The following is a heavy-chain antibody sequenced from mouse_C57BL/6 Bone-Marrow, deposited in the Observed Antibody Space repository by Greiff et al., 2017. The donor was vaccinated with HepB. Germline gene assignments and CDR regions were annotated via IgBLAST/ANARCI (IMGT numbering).Heavy chain of an antibody. J-gene: IGHJ2*01. CDR1: GFTFSDYG. CDR2: ISSGSSTI. Sequence: EVQLMESGGGLVKPGGSLKLSCAASGFTFSDYGMHWVRQAPEKGLEWVAYISSGSSTIYYADTVKGRFTISRDNAKNTLFLQMTSLRSEDTAMYYCARYYGFDYWGQGTTLTVSS. V-gene: IGHV5-17*01. CDR3: ARYYGFDY. D-gene: IGHD1-1*01.